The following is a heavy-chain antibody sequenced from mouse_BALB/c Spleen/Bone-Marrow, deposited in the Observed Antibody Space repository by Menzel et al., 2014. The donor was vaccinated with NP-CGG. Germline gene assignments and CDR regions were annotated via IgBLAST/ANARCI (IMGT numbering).Heavy chain of an antibody. J-gene: IGHJ4*01. CDR3: ARDYRCARGYTLDT. V-gene: IGHV1-9*01. CDR2: ILPGSGTT. D-gene: IGHD2-14*01. Sequence: VQLQESGAELMKPGASVKISCKATGFTFSDNWIEWVKQRPGHGLEWIGEILPGSGTTNYNEKFKGKATFTADTSSNTHSLHLSSVTPQGSVLYYSARDYRCARGYTLDTRGHETSDTLSS. CDR1: GFTFSDNW.